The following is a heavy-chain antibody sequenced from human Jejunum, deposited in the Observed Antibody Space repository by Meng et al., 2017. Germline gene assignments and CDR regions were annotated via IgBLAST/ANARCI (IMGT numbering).Heavy chain of an antibody. V-gene: IGHV3-23*01. J-gene: IGHJ4*02. CDR3: AARNEGFDC. D-gene: IGHD1-1*01. CDR1: GFTFSSYW. Sequence: GGSLRLSCAVSGFTFSSYWMHWVRQAPGKGLEWVSAISGSGGNTYYADSVKGRFTISRDNSRNTLYLQMSSLRAEDTALYYCAARNEGFDCWGQGTLVTVSS. CDR2: ISGSGGNT.